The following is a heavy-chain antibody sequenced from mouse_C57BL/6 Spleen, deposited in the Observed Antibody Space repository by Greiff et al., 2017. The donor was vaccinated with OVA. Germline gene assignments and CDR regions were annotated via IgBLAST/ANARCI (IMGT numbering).Heavy chain of an antibody. CDR1: GYTFTSYW. CDR3: ARLMEITTAFDY. V-gene: IGHV1-55*01. D-gene: IGHD1-2*01. J-gene: IGHJ2*01. CDR2: IYPGSGST. Sequence: QVQLQQSGAELVKPGASVKMSCKASGYTFTSYWITWVKQRPGQGLEWIGDIYPGSGSTNYNEKFKSKATLTVDTSSSTAYMQLSSLTSEDSAVYYCARLMEITTAFDYWGQGTTLTVSS.